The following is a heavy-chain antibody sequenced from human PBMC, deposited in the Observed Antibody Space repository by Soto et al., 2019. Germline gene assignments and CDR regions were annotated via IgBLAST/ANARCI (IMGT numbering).Heavy chain of an antibody. CDR3: VRLIGNSWLDF. V-gene: IGHV3-23*01. CDR2: ISGSGGST. J-gene: IGHJ5*01. D-gene: IGHD2-8*01. Sequence: GGSLRLSCAASGFTFSTYAMSWVRQAPGKGLEWVSGISGSGGSTNHAESVKSRITINPDTSKNQFSLHLNSVTPEDTAVYYCVRLIGNSWLDFWGQGTLVTVS. CDR1: GFTFSTYA.